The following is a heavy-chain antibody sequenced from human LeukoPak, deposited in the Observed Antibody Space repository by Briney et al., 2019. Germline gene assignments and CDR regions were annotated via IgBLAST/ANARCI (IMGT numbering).Heavy chain of an antibody. CDR2: IYYSGST. CDR3: ARTKTVYGSGKDTTTPAPDY. V-gene: IGHV4-59*01. J-gene: IGHJ4*02. CDR1: GGSISSYY. D-gene: IGHD3-10*01. Sequence: KASETLSLTCTVSGGSISSYYWSWIRQPPGKGLEWIGYIYYSGSTNYNPSLKSRVTISVDTFKNQFSLKLSSVTAADTAVYYCARTKTVYGSGKDTTTPAPDYWGQGTLVIVSS.